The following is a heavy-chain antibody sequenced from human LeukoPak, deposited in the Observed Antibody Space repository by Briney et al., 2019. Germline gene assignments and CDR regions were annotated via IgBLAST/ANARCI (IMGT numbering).Heavy chain of an antibody. J-gene: IGHJ4*02. V-gene: IGHV4-34*01. CDR2: INHSGST. D-gene: IGHD2-2*01. CDR1: GGSFSGYY. Sequence: SSETLSLTCAVYGGSFSGYYWSWIRQPPGKGLEWIGEINHSGSTNYNPSLKSRVTISVDTSKNQFSLKLSSVTAADTAVYYCAREYCSSTSCYLDYWGQGTLVTVSS. CDR3: AREYCSSTSCYLDY.